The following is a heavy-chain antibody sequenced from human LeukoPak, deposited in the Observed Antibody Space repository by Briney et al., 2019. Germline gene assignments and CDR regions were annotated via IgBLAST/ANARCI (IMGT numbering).Heavy chain of an antibody. CDR2: ISYDGSSK. V-gene: IGHV3-30*03. D-gene: IGHD5-18*01. J-gene: IGHJ4*02. Sequence: GGSLRLSCAASGFTFSSYGMHWVRQAPGKGLEWVAVISYDGSSKYYADSVKGRFTISRDNSKNTLYLQMNSLRVEDTAFYYCARDLAYSRLDYWGQGMLVTVSS. CDR1: GFTFSSYG. CDR3: ARDLAYSRLDY.